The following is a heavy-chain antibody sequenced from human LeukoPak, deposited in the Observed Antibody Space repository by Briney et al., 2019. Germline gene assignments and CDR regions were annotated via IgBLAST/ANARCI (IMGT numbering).Heavy chain of an antibody. Sequence: GASVKVSCKASGYTFTSYGISWVRQAPGQGLEWMGWISAYNGNTNYAQKLQGRVTMTTDTSTSTAYMELRSLRSDDTAVYYCARWNDILTGYYPSFDYWGQGTLVTVSS. CDR3: ARWNDILTGYYPSFDY. CDR1: GYTFTSYG. D-gene: IGHD3-9*01. CDR2: ISAYNGNT. J-gene: IGHJ4*02. V-gene: IGHV1-18*01.